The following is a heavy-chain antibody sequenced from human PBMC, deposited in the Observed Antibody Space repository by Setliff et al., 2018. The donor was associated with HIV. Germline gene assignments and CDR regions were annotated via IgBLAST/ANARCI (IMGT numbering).Heavy chain of an antibody. CDR1: GGSISSGYYY. Sequence: PSETLSLTCTVSGGSISSGYYYWSWIRQHPGKGLEWIGYIYYSGNPFYNPSLRSRVTISLDTSKNQFSLKLSSVTAADTAVYYCARDGRYSFGYNWFDPGGQGTLVTV. CDR2: IYYSGNP. J-gene: IGHJ5*02. D-gene: IGHD5-18*01. V-gene: IGHV4-31*03. CDR3: ARDGRYSFGYNWFDP.